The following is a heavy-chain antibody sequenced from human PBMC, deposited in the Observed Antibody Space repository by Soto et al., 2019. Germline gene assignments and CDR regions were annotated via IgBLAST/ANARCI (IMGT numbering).Heavy chain of an antibody. D-gene: IGHD3-10*01. V-gene: IGHV3-30*03. CDR3: VGGQYYFDY. CDR1: GFPFTAYG. Sequence: QVQLVESGGGVVQPGRSLRLSCAASGFPFTAYGMHWVREGPDKGLEWVALISHDGSNKFYADSVKGRFTISRDNSKNTLYLQLTSLTPEDTALYYCVGGQYYFDYRGQGTLVVVSS. J-gene: IGHJ4*02. CDR2: ISHDGSNK.